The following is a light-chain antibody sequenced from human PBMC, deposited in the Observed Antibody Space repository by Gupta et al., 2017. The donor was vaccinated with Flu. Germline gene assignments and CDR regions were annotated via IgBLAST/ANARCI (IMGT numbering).Light chain of an antibody. CDR3: QSYDSSLSGSL. J-gene: IGLJ1*01. Sequence: VTISCTGSSSNIGAGYDVHWYQQLPGTAPKLLIYGNSNRPSGVPDRFSGSKSGTSASLAITGLQAEDEADYYCQSYDSSLSGSLFGTGTKVTVL. CDR1: SSNIGAGYD. V-gene: IGLV1-40*01. CDR2: GNS.